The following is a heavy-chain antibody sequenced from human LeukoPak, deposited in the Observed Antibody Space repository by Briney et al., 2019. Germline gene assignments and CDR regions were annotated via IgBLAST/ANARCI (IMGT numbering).Heavy chain of an antibody. D-gene: IGHD6-13*01. CDR2: ISAYNGNT. Sequence: ASVKVSCKASGYTFTSYGISWVRQAPGQGLEWMGWISAYNGNTNYAQKLQGRVTMTTDTSTSTAYMELRSLRSDDTAVYYCARDKYSSSWYENLDYWGQGTLVIVSS. CDR1: GYTFTSYG. J-gene: IGHJ4*02. CDR3: ARDKYSSSWYENLDY. V-gene: IGHV1-18*01.